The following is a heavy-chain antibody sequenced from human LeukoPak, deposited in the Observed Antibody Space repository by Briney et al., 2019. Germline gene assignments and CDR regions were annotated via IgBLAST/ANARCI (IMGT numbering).Heavy chain of an antibody. CDR1: GGSISSGSYY. D-gene: IGHD3-3*01. V-gene: IGHV4-61*02. Sequence: PSETLSLTCTVSGGSISSGSYYWSWIRQPAGKGVEWIGRIYTSGSTNYNPSLKSRVTISVDTSKNQFSLKLSSVTAADTAVYYCARTTYYDFWSGYYSGGPADYWGQGTLVTVSS. J-gene: IGHJ4*02. CDR3: ARTTYYDFWSGYYSGGPADY. CDR2: IYTSGST.